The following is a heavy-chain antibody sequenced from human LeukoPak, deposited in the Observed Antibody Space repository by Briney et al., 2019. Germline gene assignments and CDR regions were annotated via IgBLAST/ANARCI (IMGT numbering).Heavy chain of an antibody. CDR3: AKEESPYYDFWSGYWDYYYYYGMDV. V-gene: IGHV3-23*01. CDR2: ISGSGGST. CDR1: GFTFSSYA. D-gene: IGHD3-3*01. J-gene: IGHJ6*02. Sequence: GGSLRLSCAASGFTFSSYAMSWVRQAPGKGLEWVSAISGSGGSTYYADSVKGRFTISRDNSKNTLYLQMNSLRAEDTAVYYCAKEESPYYDFWSGYWDYYYYYGMDVWGQGTTVTVSS.